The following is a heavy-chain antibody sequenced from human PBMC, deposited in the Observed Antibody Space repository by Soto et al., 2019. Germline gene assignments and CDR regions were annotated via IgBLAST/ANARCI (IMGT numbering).Heavy chain of an antibody. V-gene: IGHV3-33*01. CDR2: IWYDGSNK. CDR3: ARGGDDAFDI. J-gene: IGHJ3*02. CDR1: GFTFSSYG. Sequence: VGSLRLSCAASGFTFSSYGIHWVRQAPGKGLEWVAVIWYDGSNKYYADSVKGRFTISRDNSKNTLYLQMNSLRAEDTAVYYCARGGDDAFDIWGQGTMVTVSS.